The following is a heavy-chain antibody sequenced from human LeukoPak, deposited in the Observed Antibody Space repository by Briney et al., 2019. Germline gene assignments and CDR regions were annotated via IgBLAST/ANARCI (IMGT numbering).Heavy chain of an antibody. D-gene: IGHD3-10*01. V-gene: IGHV3-23*01. Sequence: GGSLRLSCVASGFIFSTYAMSWVRQAPGKGLEWVSAISGSGDNTYFADSVNGRFTIARDNSKNTLYLQMNSLRAEDTAIYYCAKDITMDYGSGTFDYWGQGTLVTVSS. J-gene: IGHJ4*02. CDR3: AKDITMDYGSGTFDY. CDR1: GFIFSTYA. CDR2: ISGSGDNT.